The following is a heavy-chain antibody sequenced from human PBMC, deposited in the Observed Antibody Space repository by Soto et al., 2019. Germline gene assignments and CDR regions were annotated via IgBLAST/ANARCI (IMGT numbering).Heavy chain of an antibody. J-gene: IGHJ4*02. D-gene: IGHD3-10*01. V-gene: IGHV4-59*08. CDR2: IYSSGST. Sequence: QVQLLESGPGLVKPSETLSLTCTVSGGSISSYYWSWIRQPPGKGLEWIGYIYSSGSTNYNPSLKSRVTISVDTSKNQFSLKLSSVTAADTAVYYCASRYGGGFDYWGPGTLVTVSS. CDR1: GGSISSYY. CDR3: ASRYGGGFDY.